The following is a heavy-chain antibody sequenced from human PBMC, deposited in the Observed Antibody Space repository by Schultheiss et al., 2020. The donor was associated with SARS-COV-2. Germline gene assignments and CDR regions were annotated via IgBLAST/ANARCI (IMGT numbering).Heavy chain of an antibody. D-gene: IGHD5-12*01. CDR3: ARRVATGPAPFDS. Sequence: GGSLRLSCAASGFTFSNSDMNWVRQAPGKGLEWVSGVSWNGSRTHYADSVKGRFTISRDNSKNTLYLQMDSLRVEDTAVYYCARRVATGPAPFDSWGQGTLVTVSS. CDR1: GFTFSNSD. CDR2: VSWNGSRT. V-gene: IGHV3-19*01. J-gene: IGHJ4*02.